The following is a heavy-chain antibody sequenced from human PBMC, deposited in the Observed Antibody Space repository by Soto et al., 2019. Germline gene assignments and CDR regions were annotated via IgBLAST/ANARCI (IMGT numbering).Heavy chain of an antibody. CDR2: IIPIFGTA. CDR1: GGTFSSYA. Sequence: SVKVSCKASGGTFSSYAISWVRQAPGQGLEWMGGIIPIFGTANYAQKFQGRVTITADESTSTAYMELSSLRSEDTAVYYCARDDKAYYYDSSGPLYYGMDVWGQGTTVTVSS. CDR3: ARDDKAYYYDSSGPLYYGMDV. V-gene: IGHV1-69*13. J-gene: IGHJ6*02. D-gene: IGHD3-22*01.